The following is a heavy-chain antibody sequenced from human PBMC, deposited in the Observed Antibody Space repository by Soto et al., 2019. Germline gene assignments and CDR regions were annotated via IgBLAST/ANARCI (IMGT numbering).Heavy chain of an antibody. CDR3: ARPVLLWFGEFDAFDI. CDR2: INSDGSST. CDR1: GFTFSSYW. D-gene: IGHD3-10*01. J-gene: IGHJ3*02. V-gene: IGHV3-74*01. Sequence: EVQLVESGGGLVQPGGSLRLSCAASGFTFSSYWMHWVRQAPGKGLVWVSRINSDGSSTSYADSVKGRFTISRDNAKNTLYLQMNSLRAEDTAVYYCARPVLLWFGEFDAFDIWGQGTMVTVSS.